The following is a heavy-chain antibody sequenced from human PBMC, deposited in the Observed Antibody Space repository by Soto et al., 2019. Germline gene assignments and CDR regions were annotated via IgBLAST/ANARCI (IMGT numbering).Heavy chain of an antibody. CDR1: GGSISSGGYY. J-gene: IGHJ4*02. D-gene: IGHD6-19*01. Sequence: SETLSLTCTVSGGSISSGGYYWSWIRQHPGKGLEWIGYIYYSGSTYYNPSLKSRVTISVDTSKNQFSLKLSSVTAADTAVYYCARDRSSSGRIDYWGQGTLVTVSS. V-gene: IGHV4-31*03. CDR2: IYYSGST. CDR3: ARDRSSSGRIDY.